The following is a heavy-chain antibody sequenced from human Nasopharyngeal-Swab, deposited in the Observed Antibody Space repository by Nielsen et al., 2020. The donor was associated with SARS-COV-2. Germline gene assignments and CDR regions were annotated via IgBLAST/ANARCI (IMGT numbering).Heavy chain of an antibody. CDR3: ARTRIAGQEYYFDY. V-gene: IGHV1-18*01. CDR2: ISAYNGNT. Sequence: ASVKVSCKASGYTFTSYGISWVRQAPGQGLEWMGGISAYNGNTNYAQKLQGRVTMTTDTSTSTAYMELRSLRSDDTAVYYCARTRIAGQEYYFDYWGQGTLVTVSS. J-gene: IGHJ4*02. CDR1: GYTFTSYG. D-gene: IGHD6-13*01.